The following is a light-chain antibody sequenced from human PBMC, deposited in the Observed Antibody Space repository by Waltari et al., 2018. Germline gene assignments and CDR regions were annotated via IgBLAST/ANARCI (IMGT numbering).Light chain of an antibody. Sequence: DIQLTQSPSSLSASVGDRVTITCRASQAINNVLAWYQQKPGKRPRFLIYGASTLQTGVPARFSGSGSGTDFTLRIDSLQPEDVATYYCQKYNSAPFTFGPGTKVDLK. CDR1: QAINNV. CDR2: GAS. CDR3: QKYNSAPFT. V-gene: IGKV1-27*01. J-gene: IGKJ3*01.